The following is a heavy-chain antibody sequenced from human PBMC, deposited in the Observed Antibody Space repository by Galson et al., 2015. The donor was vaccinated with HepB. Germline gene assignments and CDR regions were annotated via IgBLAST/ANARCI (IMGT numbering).Heavy chain of an antibody. J-gene: IGHJ4*02. CDR2: ISYDGSNK. Sequence: SLRLSCAASGFTFSSYAMHWVRQAPGKGLEWVAVISYDGSNKYYADSVKGRFTISRDNSKNTLYLQMNSLRAEDTAVYYCAREGLMGGSYWRRGAFDYWGQGTLVTVSS. CDR1: GFTFSSYA. D-gene: IGHD1-26*01. CDR3: AREGLMGGSYWRRGAFDY. V-gene: IGHV3-30-3*01.